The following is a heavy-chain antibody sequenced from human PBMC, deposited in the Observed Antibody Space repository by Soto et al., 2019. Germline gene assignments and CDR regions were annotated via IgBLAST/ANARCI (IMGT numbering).Heavy chain of an antibody. CDR2: IDSSWST. J-gene: IGHJ4*02. CDR1: GDSISNGDYY. V-gene: IGHV4-30-4*01. Sequence: SLALPCPVYGDSISNGDYYWSWIRQPPGRGLEWIGYIDSSWSTYYNPSLKSRLTMSVDMSKNQFSLRLTSVTAADTAVYYCASRYLYWGQGLLVTVYS. D-gene: IGHD3-16*02. CDR3: ASRYLY.